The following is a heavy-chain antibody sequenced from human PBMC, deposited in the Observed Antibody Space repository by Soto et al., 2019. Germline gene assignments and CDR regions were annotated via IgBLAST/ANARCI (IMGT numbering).Heavy chain of an antibody. CDR3: AKDLAARPDGFDY. Sequence: EVQLLESGGGLVQPGGSLRLSCAASGFTFSSYAMSWVRQAPGKGLEWVSAISGSGGSTYYADSVKGRFTISRDNSKYTLYLQMNSLRAEDTAVYYCAKDLAARPDGFDYWGQGTLVTVSS. J-gene: IGHJ4*02. D-gene: IGHD6-6*01. V-gene: IGHV3-23*01. CDR2: ISGSGGST. CDR1: GFTFSSYA.